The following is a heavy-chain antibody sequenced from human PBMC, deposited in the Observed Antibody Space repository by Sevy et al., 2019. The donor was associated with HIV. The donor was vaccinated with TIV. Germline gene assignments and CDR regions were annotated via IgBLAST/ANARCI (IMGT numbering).Heavy chain of an antibody. CDR2: ISGTGNTI. Sequence: GGSLRLSCAASGFTFSSHSMNWVRQTPGKGLEWISYISGTGNTIYYADSVKGRFTISRDNAKNSLYLQLKSLRDEDTAIYYCARVPPYYESNVSDFWGQGSLVIVSS. V-gene: IGHV3-48*02. CDR1: GFTFSSHS. J-gene: IGHJ4*02. CDR3: ARVPPYYESNVSDF. D-gene: IGHD3-22*01.